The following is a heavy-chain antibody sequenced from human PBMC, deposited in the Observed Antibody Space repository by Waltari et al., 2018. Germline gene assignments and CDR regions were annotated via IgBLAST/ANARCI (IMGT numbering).Heavy chain of an antibody. CDR2: IYNGGNT. CDR1: GGSISIYY. Sequence: QVQLQESGPGLVKPSETLSLTSTVSGGSISIYYWNWIRQSPGKGLEWIGYIYNGGNTYYNPSLRSRVTISGDTSKNQFSLKLRSVAAADTALYYCARDRELGYWGQGILVTVSS. D-gene: IGHD1-7*01. V-gene: IGHV4-59*12. J-gene: IGHJ4*02. CDR3: ARDRELGY.